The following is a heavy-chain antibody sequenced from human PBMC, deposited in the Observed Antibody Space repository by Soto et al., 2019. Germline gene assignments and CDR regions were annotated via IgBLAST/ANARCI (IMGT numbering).Heavy chain of an antibody. D-gene: IGHD1-26*01. CDR1: GFTFSSYG. CDR2: IWYDGSK. Sequence: PGGSLRLSCAASGFTFSSYGMHWVRQAPGKGLEWVAVIWYDGSKFYADSVQGRFTISRDNSKNTLYLQMSSLRADDTAVYYCARDRMWEQLPPDDFDIWGQGTMVTVSS. J-gene: IGHJ3*02. V-gene: IGHV3-33*01. CDR3: ARDRMWEQLPPDDFDI.